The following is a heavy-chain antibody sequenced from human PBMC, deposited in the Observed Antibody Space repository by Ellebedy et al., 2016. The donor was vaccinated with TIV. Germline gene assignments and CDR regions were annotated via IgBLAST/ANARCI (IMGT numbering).Heavy chain of an antibody. V-gene: IGHV3-74*01. CDR3: AKDSYRGEYNYGWGTFNL. Sequence: PGGSLRLSCAASGFTFSSYWMHWVRQAPGKGLVWVSRINSDGSSTSYADSVKGRFTISRDNAKNTLYLQMNSLRAEDTAVYYCAKDSYRGEYNYGWGTFNLWGQGTMVTISS. CDR1: GFTFSSYW. J-gene: IGHJ3*01. CDR2: INSDGSST. D-gene: IGHD5-18*01.